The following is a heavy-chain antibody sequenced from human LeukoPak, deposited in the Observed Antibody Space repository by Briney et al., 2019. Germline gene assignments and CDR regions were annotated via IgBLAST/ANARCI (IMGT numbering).Heavy chain of an antibody. D-gene: IGHD6-13*01. CDR3: ARVAAAGTEFDY. Sequence: ASVKVSCQASGYTFTSYDINWVRQATGQGLEWMGWMNPNSGNTGYAQKFQGRVTMTRNTSISTAYMELSSLRSEDTAVYYCARVAAAGTEFDYWGQGTLVTVSS. J-gene: IGHJ4*02. CDR1: GYTFTSYD. V-gene: IGHV1-8*01. CDR2: MNPNSGNT.